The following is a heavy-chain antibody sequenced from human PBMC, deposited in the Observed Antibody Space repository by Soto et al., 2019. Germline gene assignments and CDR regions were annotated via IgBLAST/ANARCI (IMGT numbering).Heavy chain of an antibody. CDR1: GGTFSSYT. CDR3: ASGYCSSTSCPGVYYYGMDV. J-gene: IGHJ6*02. V-gene: IGHV1-69*02. Sequence: QVQLVQSGAEVKKPGSSVKVSCKASGGTFSSYTISWVRQAPGQGLEWMGRIIPILGIANYAQKFQGRVTITADKSTSTAHMELSSLRSEDTAVYYCASGYCSSTSCPGVYYYGMDVWGQGTTVTVSS. CDR2: IIPILGIA. D-gene: IGHD2-2*03.